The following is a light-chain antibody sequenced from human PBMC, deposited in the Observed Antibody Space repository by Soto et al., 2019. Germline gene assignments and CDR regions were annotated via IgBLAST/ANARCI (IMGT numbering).Light chain of an antibody. J-gene: IGKJ4*01. Sequence: EIVLTQSPATLSLSPGDRATLSCGASQSVRSSYVAWYQQKAGLAPRPLIYDGSSRASGIPDRFSGSGSGTDFTLTIGRLEPEDFALYYCQQYDNSAPLSFGGGTKV. V-gene: IGKV3D-20*01. CDR2: DGS. CDR3: QQYDNSAPLS. CDR1: QSVRSSY.